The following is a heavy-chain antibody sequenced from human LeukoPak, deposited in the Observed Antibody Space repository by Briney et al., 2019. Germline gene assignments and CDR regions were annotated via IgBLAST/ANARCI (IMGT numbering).Heavy chain of an antibody. J-gene: IGHJ3*02. CDR2: ISGSGGST. Sequence: GVSLRLSCAASGFTFSSYAMSWVRQAPGKGLEWVSAISGSGGSTYYADSVKGRFTISRDNSKNTLYLQMNSLRAEDTAVYYCAKFYDFWSGSPRGAFDIWGQGTMVTVSS. D-gene: IGHD3-3*01. CDR1: GFTFSSYA. CDR3: AKFYDFWSGSPRGAFDI. V-gene: IGHV3-23*01.